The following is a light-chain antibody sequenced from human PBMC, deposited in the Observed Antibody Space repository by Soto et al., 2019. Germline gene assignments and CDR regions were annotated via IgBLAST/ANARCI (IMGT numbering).Light chain of an antibody. CDR2: KAS. CDR3: QQYNSYSPT. V-gene: IGKV1-5*03. J-gene: IGKJ1*01. CDR1: QSISVW. Sequence: DIQMTQSPSTLSASVGDRVTITCRASQSISVWLAWYQQKAGKAPNLLIYKASRLESGGPSRFSASGSETDFTLTISGLQPGDSATYSCQQYNSYSPTFGQGTKVEVK.